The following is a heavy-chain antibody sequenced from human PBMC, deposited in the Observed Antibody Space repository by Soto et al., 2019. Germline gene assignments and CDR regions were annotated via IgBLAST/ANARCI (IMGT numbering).Heavy chain of an antibody. Sequence: EVQLVESGGGLVQPGGSLRLSCAASGFSVSTYSMNWVRQAPGEGLEWVAVVYSGGSTYYAESVRGRFTISRDNPKSTLFLQMNGLRAEDTAVYYWARGRSASSEFDPWGQGTLVTVSS. CDR2: VYSGGST. CDR3: ARGRSASSEFDP. D-gene: IGHD3-10*01. V-gene: IGHV3-66*01. CDR1: GFSVSTYS. J-gene: IGHJ5*02.